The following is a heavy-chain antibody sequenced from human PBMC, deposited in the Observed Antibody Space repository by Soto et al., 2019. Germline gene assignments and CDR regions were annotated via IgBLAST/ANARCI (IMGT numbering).Heavy chain of an antibody. D-gene: IGHD2-2*01. J-gene: IGHJ6*02. CDR1: GFTFSSYG. Sequence: PGGSLRLSCAASGFTFSSYGMHWVRQAPGKGLEWVANIKQDGSEKYYVDSVKGRFTISRDNAKNSLYLQMNSLRAEDTAVYYWARGGVVVPAAMPGKGPSNYDYYGMDVWGQGTTVTVSS. CDR3: ARGGVVVPAAMPGKGPSNYDYYGMDV. V-gene: IGHV3-7*03. CDR2: IKQDGSEK.